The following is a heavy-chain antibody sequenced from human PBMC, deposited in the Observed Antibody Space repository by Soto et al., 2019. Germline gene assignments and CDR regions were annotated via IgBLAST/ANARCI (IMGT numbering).Heavy chain of an antibody. V-gene: IGHV4-34*01. Sequence: SETLSLTCAVYGGSFSGYHWSWIRQPPGKGLEWIGEINHSGSTNYNPSLKSRVTISVDTSKNQFSLKLSSVTAADTAVYYCARGRTGKQQLVPWVFYWFDPWGQGTLVTVSS. CDR2: INHSGST. D-gene: IGHD6-13*01. CDR1: GGSFSGYH. J-gene: IGHJ5*02. CDR3: ARGRTGKQQLVPWVFYWFDP.